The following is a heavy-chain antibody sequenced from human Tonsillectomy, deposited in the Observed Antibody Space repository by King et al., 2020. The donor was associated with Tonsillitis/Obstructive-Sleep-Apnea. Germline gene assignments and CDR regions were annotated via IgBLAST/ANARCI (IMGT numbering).Heavy chain of an antibody. D-gene: IGHD5-18*01. Sequence: VQLVESGAEVKKPGESLRISCKGSGYIFTNYWINWVRQMPGKGLEWMGTIDPSESYTNYSPSFKGHVSISADKSITTAYMQWSSLNASDTAMYYRARSAYSNGYSDYYYNLDVWGQGTTVTVSS. CDR2: IDPSESYT. J-gene: IGHJ6*02. CDR3: ARSAYSNGYSDYYYNLDV. V-gene: IGHV5-10-1*03. CDR1: GYIFTNYW.